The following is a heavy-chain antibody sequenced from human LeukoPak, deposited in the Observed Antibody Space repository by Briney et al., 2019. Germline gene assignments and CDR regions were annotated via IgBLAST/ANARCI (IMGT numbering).Heavy chain of an antibody. J-gene: IGHJ6*02. V-gene: IGHV4-39*07. Sequence: PSETLSLTCTVSGGSIGTSSYYWGWMPQAPGKGLQWIGSIYYSGSTYYKPSLKGRVTLSVDPSENPFSLRPGSVMTAGTAVYLCARTLLAGYYYYWMDGWSEGRTVTV. CDR2: IYYSGST. CDR1: GGSIGTSSYY. CDR3: ARTLLAGYYYYWMDG.